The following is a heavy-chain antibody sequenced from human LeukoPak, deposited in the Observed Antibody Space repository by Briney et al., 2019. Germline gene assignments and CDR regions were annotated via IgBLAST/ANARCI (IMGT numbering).Heavy chain of an antibody. CDR1: GGSFSGYY. D-gene: IGHD6-13*01. CDR3: ARGGRRLAAAGKASLKACVY. V-gene: IGHV4-34*01. Sequence: SETLSLTCAVYGGSFSGYYWSWIRQPPGKGLEWIGEINHSGSTNYNPSLKSRVTISVDTSKNQFSLKLSSVTAADTAVYYCARGGRRLAAAGKASLKACVYWGQGTLVTVSS. J-gene: IGHJ4*02. CDR2: INHSGST.